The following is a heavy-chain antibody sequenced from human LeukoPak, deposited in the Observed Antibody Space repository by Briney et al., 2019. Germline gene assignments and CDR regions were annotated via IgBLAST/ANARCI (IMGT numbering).Heavy chain of an antibody. CDR1: GFTFSSYG. V-gene: IGHV3-7*01. J-gene: IGHJ3*02. CDR3: VKHRVLKLRYFGGSAFDI. CDR2: IKQDGSEK. D-gene: IGHD3-9*01. Sequence: PGGSLRLSCAASGFTFSSYGMSWVRQAPGKGLEWVANIKQDGSEKYYVDSVKGRFTISRDNAKNSLYLQMNSLRAEDTAVYYCVKHRVLKLRYFGGSAFDIWGQGTMVTVSS.